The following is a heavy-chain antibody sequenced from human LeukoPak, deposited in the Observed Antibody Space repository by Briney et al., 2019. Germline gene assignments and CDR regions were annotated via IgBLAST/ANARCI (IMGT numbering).Heavy chain of an antibody. V-gene: IGHV3-23*01. CDR1: GFTFSSYA. J-gene: IGHJ6*03. D-gene: IGHD3-10*01. CDR2: ISGSGGST. CDR3: ARVARGDYYYYYMDV. Sequence: GVSLRLSCAASGFTFSSYAMSWVRQAPGKGLEWVSAISGSGGSTYYADSVKGRFTISRDNSKNTLYLQMNSLRAEDTALYYCARVARGDYYYYYMDVWGKGTTVTVSS.